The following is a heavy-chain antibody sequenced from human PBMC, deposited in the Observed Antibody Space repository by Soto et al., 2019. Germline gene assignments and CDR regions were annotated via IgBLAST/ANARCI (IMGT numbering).Heavy chain of an antibody. V-gene: IGHV3-53*04. Sequence: GESLKISCAASGFTVSSNYMSWVRQAPGKGLEWVSVIYSGGSTYYADSVKGRITISRHNSKNTLYLQMNSLRAEDTAVYYCARSHTVADAFDIWGQGTMVTVSS. CDR3: ARSHTVADAFDI. CDR2: IYSGGST. CDR1: GFTVSSNY. J-gene: IGHJ3*02. D-gene: IGHD4-17*01.